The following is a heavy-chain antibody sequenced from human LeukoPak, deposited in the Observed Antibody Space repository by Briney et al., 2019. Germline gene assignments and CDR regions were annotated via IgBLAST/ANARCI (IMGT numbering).Heavy chain of an antibody. Sequence: SETLSLTCAVYGGSFSGYYWSWIRQPPGKGLEWIGEINHSGSTNYNPSPKSRVTISVDTSKNQFSLKLSSVTAADTAVYYCARGNHYYGSGSYYTRNWFDPWGQGTLVTVSS. CDR3: ARGNHYYGSGSYYTRNWFDP. V-gene: IGHV4-34*01. D-gene: IGHD3-10*01. J-gene: IGHJ5*02. CDR2: INHSGST. CDR1: GGSFSGYY.